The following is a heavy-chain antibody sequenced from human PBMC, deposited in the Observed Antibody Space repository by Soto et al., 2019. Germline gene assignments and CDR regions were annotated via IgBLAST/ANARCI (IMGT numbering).Heavy chain of an antibody. V-gene: IGHV5-51*01. CDR1: GYSFTSYC. J-gene: IGHJ6*02. CDR2: IYPGDSNT. Sequence: PGESLKISCKGSGYSFTSYCIGWVRQMPGKGLEWMGIIYPGDSNTRYSPSLQGQVTISVDKSISTAYLQWSSLKATDTAMYYWGRHAYDFWSGHLNPRYYSGMDVWDQRTTVTVSS. CDR3: GRHAYDFWSGHLNPRYYSGMDV. D-gene: IGHD3-3*01.